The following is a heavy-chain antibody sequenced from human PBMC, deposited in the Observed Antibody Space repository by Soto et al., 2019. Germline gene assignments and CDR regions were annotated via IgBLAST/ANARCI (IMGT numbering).Heavy chain of an antibody. Sequence: ETLSLTCTVSGDSVTNYFWSWMRQPPGKGLERIGHMYHGGRTNYSPSLKSRVTMSLDSSKNQFSLNLSSVTAADTAVYFCARDPGYCTNGVCPIFDFWGQGVLVTVSS. CDR2: MYHGGRT. J-gene: IGHJ4*02. CDR1: GDSVTNYF. CDR3: ARDPGYCTNGVCPIFDF. D-gene: IGHD2-8*01. V-gene: IGHV4-59*02.